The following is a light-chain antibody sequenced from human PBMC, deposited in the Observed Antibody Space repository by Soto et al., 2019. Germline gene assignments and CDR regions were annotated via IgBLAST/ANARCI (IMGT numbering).Light chain of an antibody. V-gene: IGLV2-8*01. CDR2: EVS. CDR1: SSDVGGYNY. Sequence: QSALTQPPSASGSPGQSVTISCTGTSSDVGGYNYVSWYQQHPGKAPKFMIYEVSKRPSGVPDRFSGSKSGNTASLTVSGLQADDEADYYCSSYAGSNNPVIFGGGTKVPVL. J-gene: IGLJ2*01. CDR3: SSYAGSNNPVI.